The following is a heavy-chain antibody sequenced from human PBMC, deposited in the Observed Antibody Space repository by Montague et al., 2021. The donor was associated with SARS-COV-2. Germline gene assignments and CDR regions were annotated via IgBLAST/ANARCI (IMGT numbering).Heavy chain of an antibody. Sequence: CAISGDSVSSNSATWNWVRQSPSGGLEWLGRTYYRSKWYNDYAVSVRGRVTINPDTSKNQFSLQLNSVTPEDTAIYYCTSGREGNYDVMDVWGQGTTVT. CDR3: TSGREGNYDVMDV. V-gene: IGHV6-1*01. CDR2: TYYRSKWYN. D-gene: IGHD1-1*01. J-gene: IGHJ6*02. CDR1: GDSVSSNSAT.